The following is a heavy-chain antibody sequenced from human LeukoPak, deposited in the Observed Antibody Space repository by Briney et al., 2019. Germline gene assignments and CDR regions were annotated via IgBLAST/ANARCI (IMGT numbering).Heavy chain of an antibody. Sequence: GGPLRLSCAASGFTFSSYDMHWVRQATGKGLEWVSAIGTAGDTYYPGSVKGRFTISRENAKNSLYLQMNSLRAGDTAVYSCARGGNRYCSGGSCYMFDYWGQGTLVTVSS. D-gene: IGHD2-15*01. J-gene: IGHJ4*02. CDR3: ARGGNRYCSGGSCYMFDY. CDR2: IGTAGDT. CDR1: GFTFSSYD. V-gene: IGHV3-13*01.